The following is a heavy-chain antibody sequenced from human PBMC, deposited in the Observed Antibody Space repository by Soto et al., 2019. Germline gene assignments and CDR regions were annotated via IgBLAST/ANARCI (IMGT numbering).Heavy chain of an antibody. J-gene: IGHJ4*02. CDR3: ARTYSSGSNFDY. D-gene: IGHD6-19*01. CDR2: INAGNGNT. CDR1: GYTFTSYA. V-gene: IGHV1-3*01. Sequence: ASVKGSCKASGYTFTSYARHWVRQAPGQRLEWMGWINAGNGNTKYSQKFQGRVTITRDTSASTAYMELSSLRSEDTAVYYCARTYSSGSNFDYWGQGTLVTGSP.